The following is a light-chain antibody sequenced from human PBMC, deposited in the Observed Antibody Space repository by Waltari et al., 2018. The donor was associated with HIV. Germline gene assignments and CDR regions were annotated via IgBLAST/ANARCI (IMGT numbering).Light chain of an antibody. Sequence: DIVMTQSPDSLAVSLGERATINCKSSQTVFYRSNHKNYLAWYQQKPGQPPKLRIYWAPTRESGVPDRFIGSGSGTDFTLTISSLQAEDVAVYYCQQYFSLPLTFGGGTKVEIK. CDR2: WAP. J-gene: IGKJ4*01. V-gene: IGKV4-1*01. CDR3: QQYFSLPLT. CDR1: QTVFYRSNHKNY.